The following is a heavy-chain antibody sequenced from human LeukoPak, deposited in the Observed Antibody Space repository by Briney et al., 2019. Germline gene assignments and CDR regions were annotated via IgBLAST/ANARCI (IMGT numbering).Heavy chain of an antibody. V-gene: IGHV3-21*04. CDR1: RFTFSSYS. J-gene: IGHJ4*02. D-gene: IGHD6-25*01. Sequence: GGSLRLSCAASRFTFSSYSMNWVRQAPGKGLEWVSSISSSGSYIYYADSVKGRFTISRDNAKNSLYLQMNSLRDEDTAVYYCVRDPRFSENFDYWGQGALVTV. CDR2: ISSSGSYI. CDR3: VRDPRFSENFDY.